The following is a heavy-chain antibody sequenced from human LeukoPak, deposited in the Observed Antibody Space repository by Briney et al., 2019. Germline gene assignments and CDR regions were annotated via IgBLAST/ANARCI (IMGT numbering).Heavy chain of an antibody. CDR3: AKGAEYYYDSSGYYGH. D-gene: IGHD3-22*01. CDR2: ISGSGGST. CDR1: GFTFSSYA. Sequence: GGSLRLSCGASGFTFSSYAMSWVRQAPGKGLEWVSAISGSGGSTFYADSVKGRFTISRDNSKNTLYLQMNSLRAEDTAVYYCAKGAEYYYDSSGYYGHWGQGTLVTVSS. V-gene: IGHV3-23*01. J-gene: IGHJ4*02.